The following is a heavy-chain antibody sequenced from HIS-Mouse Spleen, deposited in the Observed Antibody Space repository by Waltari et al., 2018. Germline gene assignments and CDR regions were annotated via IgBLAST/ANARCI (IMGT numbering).Heavy chain of an antibody. Sequence: EVQLLEFGGGLVQPGGSLRLSCAASGCTFSSFALSWVRQAPGKGMEWVSAISGSGGSTYYADSVKGRFTISRDNSKNTLYLQMNSLRAEDTAVYYCAKGPDKVATDYWGQGTLVTVSS. CDR1: GCTFSSFA. CDR2: ISGSGGST. D-gene: IGHD5-12*01. CDR3: AKGPDKVATDY. V-gene: IGHV3-23*01. J-gene: IGHJ4*02.